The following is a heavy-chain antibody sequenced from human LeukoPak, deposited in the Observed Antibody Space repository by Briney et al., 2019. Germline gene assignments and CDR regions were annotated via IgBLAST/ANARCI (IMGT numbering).Heavy chain of an antibody. CDR3: ARDSYGGVFDY. Sequence: SETLSLTCTVSGGSISSGDYYWSWIRQPPGKGLEWIGYIYYSGSTYYNPSLKSRVTISVDTSKSQFSLKLSSVTAADTAVYYCARDSYGGVFDYWAREPWSPSPQ. D-gene: IGHD5-18*01. CDR2: IYYSGST. V-gene: IGHV4-30-4*01. J-gene: IGHJ4*02. CDR1: GGSISSGDYY.